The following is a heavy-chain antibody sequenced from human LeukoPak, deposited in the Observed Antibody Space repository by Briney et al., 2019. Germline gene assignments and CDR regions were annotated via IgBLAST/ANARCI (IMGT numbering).Heavy chain of an antibody. CDR2: INHSGST. Sequence: SETLSLTCAVYGGSFSGYYWSWIRQPPGKGLEWIGEINHSGSTNYNPSLKSRVTISVDTSKNQFSLKLSSVTAADTAVYYCARGPYYYDSSGYYYLSYYYYYMDVWGKGTTVTVSS. CDR1: GGSFSGYY. V-gene: IGHV4-34*01. J-gene: IGHJ6*03. D-gene: IGHD3-22*01. CDR3: ARGPYYYDSSGYYYLSYYYYYMDV.